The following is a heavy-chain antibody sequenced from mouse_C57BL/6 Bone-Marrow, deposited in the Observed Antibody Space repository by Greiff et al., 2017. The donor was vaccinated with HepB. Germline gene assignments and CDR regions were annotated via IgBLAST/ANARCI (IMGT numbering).Heavy chain of an antibody. Sequence: VMLVESGPGLVQPSQSLSITCTVSGFSLTSYGVHWVRQSPGKGLEWLGVIWSGGSTDYNAAFISRLSISKDNSKSQVFFKMNSLQADDTAIYYCARTDSNQAWFAYWGQGTLVTVSA. J-gene: IGHJ3*01. CDR1: GFSLTSYG. CDR3: ARTDSNQAWFAY. V-gene: IGHV2-2*01. D-gene: IGHD2-5*01. CDR2: IWSGGST.